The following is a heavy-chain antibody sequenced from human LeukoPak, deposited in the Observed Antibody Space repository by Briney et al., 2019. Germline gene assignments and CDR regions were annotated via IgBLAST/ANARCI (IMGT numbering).Heavy chain of an antibody. CDR3: VREGGFDY. Sequence: GGSLRLSCAASGFTFSSYEMNWVRQAPRKGLEWVSYISSRGSTIYYTDSGKGRFTISRDNAKNSLYLQMNSLRAEDTAVYYCVREGGFDYWGQGTLVTVSS. CDR1: GFTFSSYE. CDR2: ISSRGSTI. D-gene: IGHD3-16*01. J-gene: IGHJ4*02. V-gene: IGHV3-48*03.